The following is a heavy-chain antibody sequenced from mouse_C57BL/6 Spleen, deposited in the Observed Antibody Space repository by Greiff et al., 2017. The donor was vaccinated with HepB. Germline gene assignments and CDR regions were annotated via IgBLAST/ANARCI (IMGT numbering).Heavy chain of an antibody. CDR2: IRNKANGSTT. V-gene: IGHV7-3*01. Sequence: EVKLQESGGGLVQPGGSLSLSCAASGFTFTDYYMIWVRRPPGKALGWWGFIRNKANGSTTEYSASVKGRFTISRYNCQSILYLQMNALRVEDCATYYCARYRLTLVWYFDVWGTGTTFTVPS. CDR1: GFTFTDYY. CDR3: ARYRLTLVWYFDV. J-gene: IGHJ1*02. D-gene: IGHD2-2*01.